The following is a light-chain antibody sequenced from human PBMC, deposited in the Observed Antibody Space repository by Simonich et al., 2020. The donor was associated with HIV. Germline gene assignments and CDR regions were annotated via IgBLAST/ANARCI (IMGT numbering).Light chain of an antibody. J-gene: IGLJ1*01. CDR3: SSYTSSSTV. CDR1: SSDVGDYNY. CDR2: DVS. Sequence: QSALTQPASVSGSPGQSITISCTGTSSDVGDYNYVSWYQPHPGKAPKLMIYDVSNRPSGVSKRFSGSKSGNTASLTISGLQAEDEADYYCSSYTSSSTVFGTGTKVTVL. V-gene: IGLV2-14*03.